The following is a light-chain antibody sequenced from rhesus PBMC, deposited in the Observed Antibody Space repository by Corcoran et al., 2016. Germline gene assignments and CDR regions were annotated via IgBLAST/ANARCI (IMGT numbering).Light chain of an antibody. CDR3: QHGYGTPLT. V-gene: IGKV1-74*01. CDR2: KAS. J-gene: IGKJ4*01. Sequence: DIQMTQSPSSLSASVGDRVTITCRASENVNNYLTWYQQKPGKAPNLLIYKASTLQSGVPSRFSGSGSWTEYTFTISSLQPEDVATYYCQHGYGTPLTFGGGTKVEIK. CDR1: ENVNNY.